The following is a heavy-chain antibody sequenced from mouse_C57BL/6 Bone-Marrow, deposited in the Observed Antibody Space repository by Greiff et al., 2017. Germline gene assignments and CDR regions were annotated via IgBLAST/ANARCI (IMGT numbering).Heavy chain of an antibody. CDR1: GYTFTDYY. CDR3: ARTGDYPFDY. V-gene: IGHV1-26*01. D-gene: IGHD2-4*01. J-gene: IGHJ2*01. Sequence: EVQLQQSGPELVKPGASVKISCKASGYTFTDYYMNWVKQSHGKSLEWIGDINPNTGGTSYNQKFKGKATLTVDKSSSTAYMELRSLTSEDSAVYYCARTGDYPFDYWGQGTTLTVSS. CDR2: INPNTGGT.